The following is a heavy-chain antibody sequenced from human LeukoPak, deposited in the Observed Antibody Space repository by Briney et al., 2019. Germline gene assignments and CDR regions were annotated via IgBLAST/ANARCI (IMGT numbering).Heavy chain of an antibody. CDR2: ISYDGSNK. Sequence: GGSLRLSCAASGFTFSSYGMHWVRQAPGKGLEWVAVISYDGSNKYYADSVKGRFTISRDNSKNTLYLQMNSLRAEDTAAYYCAKGITMVRGPEPNFDYWGQGTLVTVSS. CDR1: GFTFSSYG. CDR3: AKGITMVRGPEPNFDY. D-gene: IGHD3-10*01. J-gene: IGHJ4*02. V-gene: IGHV3-30*18.